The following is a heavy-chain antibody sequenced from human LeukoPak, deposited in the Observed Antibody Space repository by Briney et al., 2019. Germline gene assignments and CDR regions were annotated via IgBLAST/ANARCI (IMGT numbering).Heavy chain of an antibody. D-gene: IGHD3-10*01. CDR3: ARDVMVRGRVDAFDI. CDR2: ISSSSSYI. V-gene: IGHV3-21*04. Sequence: PGGSLRLSCAASGFTFSSYSMNWVRQAPGKGLEWVSSISSSSSYIYYADSVKGRFTISRDNAKNSLYLQMNSLRAEDTAAYYCARDVMVRGRVDAFDIWGQGTMVTVSS. J-gene: IGHJ3*02. CDR1: GFTFSSYS.